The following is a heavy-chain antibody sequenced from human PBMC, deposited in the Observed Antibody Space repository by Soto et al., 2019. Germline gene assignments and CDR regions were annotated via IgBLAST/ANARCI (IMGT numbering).Heavy chain of an antibody. CDR2: IFYSGTT. CDR1: GASIRRNY. J-gene: IGHJ6*02. CDR3: ARIQGAYYDVLTGFPRGLMDV. V-gene: IGHV4-59*12. D-gene: IGHD3-9*01. Sequence: SETLSLTCTVSGASIRRNYWSWIRQPPGKAPEWLGYIFYSGTTKYNPSLKSRVTISLDTSKMQFSMMLRSVSAADTAIYYCARIQGAYYDVLTGFPRGLMDVWGQGTTVTVS.